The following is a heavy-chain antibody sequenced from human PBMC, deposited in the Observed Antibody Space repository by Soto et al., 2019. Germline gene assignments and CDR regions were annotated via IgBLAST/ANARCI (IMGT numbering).Heavy chain of an antibody. Sequence: PGGSLRLSCAASGFTFSSYAMHWVRQAPGKGLEWVAVISYDGSNKYYADSVKGRFTISRDNSKNTLYLQMNSLRAEDTAVYYCERIRFPPGITKDGMDVWGQGTTFTVSS. V-gene: IGHV3-30-3*01. CDR3: ERIRFPPGITKDGMDV. D-gene: IGHD3-3*01. CDR2: ISYDGSNK. CDR1: GFTFSSYA. J-gene: IGHJ6*02.